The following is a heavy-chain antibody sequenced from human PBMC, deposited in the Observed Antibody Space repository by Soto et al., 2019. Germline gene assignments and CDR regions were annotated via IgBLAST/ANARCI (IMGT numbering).Heavy chain of an antibody. V-gene: IGHV3-7*05. CDR2: IKQDGSEK. CDR1: GFTFSSYW. CDR3: ARDGYDFWSGYYVDY. Sequence: EVQLVESGGGLVQPGGSLRLSCAASGFTFSSYWMSWVRQAPGKGLEWVANIKQDGSEKYYVDSVKGRFTISRDNAKNSLYLQMNSLRAEDTAVYYCARDGYDFWSGYYVDYWGQGTLVTVSS. J-gene: IGHJ4*02. D-gene: IGHD3-3*01.